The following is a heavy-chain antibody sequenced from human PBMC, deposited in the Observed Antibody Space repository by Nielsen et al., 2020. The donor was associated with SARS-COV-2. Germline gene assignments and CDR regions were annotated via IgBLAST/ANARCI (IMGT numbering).Heavy chain of an antibody. Sequence: ASVKVSCKASGYTFTSYAMNWVRQAPGQGLEWMGWINTNTGNPTYAQGFTGRFVFSLDTSVSTAYLQISNLKAEDTAVYYCARSRYCSSTSCQNYYYGMDVWGQGTTVTVSS. CDR1: GYTFTSYA. V-gene: IGHV7-4-1*02. CDR3: ARSRYCSSTSCQNYYYGMDV. CDR2: INTNTGNP. J-gene: IGHJ6*02. D-gene: IGHD2-2*01.